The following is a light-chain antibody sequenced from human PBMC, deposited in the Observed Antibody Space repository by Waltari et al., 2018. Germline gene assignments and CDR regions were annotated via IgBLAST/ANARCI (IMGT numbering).Light chain of an antibody. J-gene: IGLJ2*01. CDR2: DVF. CDR3: SSYASSPPHVV. CDR1: SSDAGGYTS. V-gene: IGLV2-14*03. Sequence: QSALTQPASVSGSPGQSISISCTGISSDAGGYTSASWYQHHPGKAPKLLIYDVFNRPSGVSNRFSGSKSGNAASLAISGLQAEDEGVYYCSSYASSPPHVVFGAGTKLTVL.